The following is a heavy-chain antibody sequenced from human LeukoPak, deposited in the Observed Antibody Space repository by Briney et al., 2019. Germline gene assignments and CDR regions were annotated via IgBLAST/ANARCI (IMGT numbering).Heavy chain of an antibody. J-gene: IGHJ6*02. Sequence: PSETLSLTCTVSGGSISSSSYYWGWIRQPPGKGLKWIGNIYYSRSTNYNPSLKSRVTISVDTSKNQFSLKLSSVTAADTAVYYCARRGPRYYYGSGSPHGMDVWGQGTTVTVSS. CDR2: IYYSRST. CDR3: ARRGPRYYYGSGSPHGMDV. D-gene: IGHD3-10*01. V-gene: IGHV4-39*07. CDR1: GGSISSSSYY.